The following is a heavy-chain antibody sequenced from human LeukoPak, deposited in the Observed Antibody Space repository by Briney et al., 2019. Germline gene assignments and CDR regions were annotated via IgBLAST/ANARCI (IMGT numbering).Heavy chain of an antibody. CDR2: ISIGSSTI. Sequence: GGSLRLSCAASGFTFTSYSMNWVRQAPGKGLEWVSYISIGSSTIYYGDSVKGRFTISRDNAKNSLYLQMNSLRDEDTAVYYCARFRSGSSCLDYWGQGTLVTVSS. V-gene: IGHV3-48*02. CDR3: ARFRSGSSCLDY. CDR1: GFTFTSYS. D-gene: IGHD2-15*01. J-gene: IGHJ4*02.